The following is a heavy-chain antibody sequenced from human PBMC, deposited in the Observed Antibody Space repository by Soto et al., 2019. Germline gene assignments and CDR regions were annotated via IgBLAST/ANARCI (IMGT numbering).Heavy chain of an antibody. CDR1: GFTFSSYS. D-gene: IGHD1-7*01. V-gene: IGHV3-21*01. CDR2: ISSSSSYI. Sequence: PGGSLRLSCAASGFTFSSYSMNWVRQAPGKGLEWVSSISSSSSYIYYADSVKGRFTISRDNAKNSLHLQMNSLRAEDTAVYYCARDLITGTTLWGQGTLVTVSS. J-gene: IGHJ4*02. CDR3: ARDLITGTTL.